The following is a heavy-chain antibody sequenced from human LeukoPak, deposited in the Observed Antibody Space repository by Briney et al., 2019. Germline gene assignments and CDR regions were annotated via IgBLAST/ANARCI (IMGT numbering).Heavy chain of an antibody. CDR1: GYTFTGYY. V-gene: IGHV1-2*02. CDR2: INPNSGGT. J-gene: IGHJ4*02. D-gene: IGHD4-23*01. CDR3: ARARLRWQGFDY. Sequence: GASVKVSCKASGYTFTGYYIHWVRQAPGQGLEWMGWINPNSGGTNYAQMFQDRVTMTRDTSISTAYMELSRLRSDDTAVYYCARARLRWQGFDYWGQGTLVTVSS.